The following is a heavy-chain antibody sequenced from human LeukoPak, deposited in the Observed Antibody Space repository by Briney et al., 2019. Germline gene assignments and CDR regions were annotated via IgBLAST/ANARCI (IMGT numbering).Heavy chain of an antibody. CDR3: AKDRLPDGVWSIDY. D-gene: IGHD2-8*02. CDR1: GFAFRAHA. V-gene: IGHV3-23*01. J-gene: IGHJ4*02. Sequence: GGSLRLSCVASGFAFRAHAMSWVRQAPGKGLEWVSVISGRGGSAHYADSVKGRFTISRDNSKNTLYLQMNSLRDEDTAVYYCAKDRLPDGVWSIDYWGQGTLVTVSS. CDR2: ISGRGGSA.